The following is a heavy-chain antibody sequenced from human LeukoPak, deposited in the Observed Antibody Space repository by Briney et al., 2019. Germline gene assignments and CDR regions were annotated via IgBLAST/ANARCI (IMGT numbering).Heavy chain of an antibody. CDR2: IYHSGST. CDR3: ARRGYDILTGYIQGDWFDP. D-gene: IGHD3-9*01. Sequence: PSETLSLTCAVSGGSISSTNWWSWVRQPPGKGLEWIGEIYHSGSTNYNPSLKSRVTISVDKSKNQFSLKLSSVTAADTAVYYCARRGYDILTGYIQGDWFDPWGQGTLVTVSS. V-gene: IGHV4-4*02. CDR1: GGSISSTNW. J-gene: IGHJ5*02.